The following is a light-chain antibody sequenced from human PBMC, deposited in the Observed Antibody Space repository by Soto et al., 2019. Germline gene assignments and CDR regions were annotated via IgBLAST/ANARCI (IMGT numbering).Light chain of an antibody. CDR3: LLSFPDSYV. CDR2: DTT. V-gene: IGLV7-46*01. Sequence: QAVVTQESSLTVSPGGTVTFTCSSSTGAVTNGHYAYWFQQRPGQVPRTLIYDTTTKHSWTPARFSGSLLGGKAALTLSGAQPEDEAEYYCLLSFPDSYVFGTGTKLTVL. J-gene: IGLJ1*01. CDR1: TGAVTNGHY.